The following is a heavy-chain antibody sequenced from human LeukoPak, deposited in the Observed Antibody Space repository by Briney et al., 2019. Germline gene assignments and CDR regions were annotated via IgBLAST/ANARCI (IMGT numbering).Heavy chain of an antibody. J-gene: IGHJ4*02. CDR1: GGSISSGAYY. CDR2: IYYSGST. CDR3: ARARIMITFGGVIAPNYFDY. V-gene: IGHV4-30-4*01. D-gene: IGHD3-16*02. Sequence: SETLSLTCTVSGGSISSGAYYWSWLRQPPGQGLEWIVYIYYSGSTYYNPSLESRVTISVDTSKNQFSLKLSSVTAADTAVYYCARARIMITFGGVIAPNYFDYWGQGTLVTVSS.